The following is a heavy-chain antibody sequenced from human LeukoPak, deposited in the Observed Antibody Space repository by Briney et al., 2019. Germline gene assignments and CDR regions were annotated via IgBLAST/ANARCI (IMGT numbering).Heavy chain of an antibody. Sequence: ASVKVSCKASGYTFTGYYMHWVRQAPGQELEWMGWINPNSGGTNYAQKFQGRVTMTRDTSISTAYVELSRLRSDDTAVYYCARDFDVIAAAVLDYWGQGTLVTVSS. CDR2: INPNSGGT. CDR3: ARDFDVIAAAVLDY. CDR1: GYTFTGYY. V-gene: IGHV1-2*02. D-gene: IGHD6-13*01. J-gene: IGHJ4*02.